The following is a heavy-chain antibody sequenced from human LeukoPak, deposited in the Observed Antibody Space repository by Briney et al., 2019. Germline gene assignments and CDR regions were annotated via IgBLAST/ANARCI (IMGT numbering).Heavy chain of an antibody. V-gene: IGHV1-24*01. Sequence: ASVKVSCKVSGYTLTELSMHWVRQAPGKGLEWMGGFDPEDGETIYAQKFQGRVTMTEDTSTDTAYMELSSLRSGDTAVYYCATDGNGGSYPDAFDIWGQGTMVTVSS. D-gene: IGHD2-8*01. J-gene: IGHJ3*02. CDR2: FDPEDGET. CDR3: ATDGNGGSYPDAFDI. CDR1: GYTLTELS.